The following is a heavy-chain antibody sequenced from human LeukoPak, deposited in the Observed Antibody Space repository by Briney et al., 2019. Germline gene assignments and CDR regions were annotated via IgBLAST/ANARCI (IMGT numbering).Heavy chain of an antibody. Sequence: GASVKVSCKASGGTFSSYAISWVRQAPGQGLEWMGGIIPIFGTANYAQKFQGRVTITTDESTNTAYMEPSSLRSEDTAVYYCARGDFWSGYPDYWGQGTLVTVSS. J-gene: IGHJ4*02. CDR3: ARGDFWSGYPDY. D-gene: IGHD3-3*01. CDR1: GGTFSSYA. V-gene: IGHV1-69*05. CDR2: IIPIFGTA.